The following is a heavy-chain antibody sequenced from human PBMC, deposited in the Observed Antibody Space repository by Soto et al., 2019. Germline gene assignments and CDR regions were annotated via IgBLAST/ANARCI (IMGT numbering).Heavy chain of an antibody. V-gene: IGHV3-43*02. CDR2: ISWDGGIT. D-gene: IGHD5-18*01. CDR1: GFTFSSYA. J-gene: IGHJ4*02. CDR3: AKAGAYNYGSYFDY. Sequence: LRLSCAASGFTFSSYAMSWVRQAPGKGLEWVSLISWDGGITYYADSVKGRFTISRDNSKNSLYLQMNSLTTEDTALYYCAKAGAYNYGSYFDYWGQGTLVTVSS.